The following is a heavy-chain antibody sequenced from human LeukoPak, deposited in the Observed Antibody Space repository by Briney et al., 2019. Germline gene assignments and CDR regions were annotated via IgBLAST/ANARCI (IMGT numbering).Heavy chain of an antibody. CDR1: GFTFSSYG. J-gene: IGHJ4*02. Sequence: GGSLRLSCAASGFTFSSYGMHWVRQAPGKGLEWVALIWYDGSKNYYGESVKGRFTISRDNVQNTLHLRMNSLRAEDTAVYYCARVATSSLDYWGQGTLVTVSS. CDR2: IWYDGSKN. D-gene: IGHD2-2*01. V-gene: IGHV3-33*01. CDR3: ARVATSSLDY.